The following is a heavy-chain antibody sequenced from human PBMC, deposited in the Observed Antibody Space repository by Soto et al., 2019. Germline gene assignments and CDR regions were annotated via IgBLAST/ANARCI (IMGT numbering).Heavy chain of an antibody. Sequence: GASVKVSCKASGFTFTSSAVQWMRQARGQRLEWIGWIVVGSGNTNYAQKFQERVTITRDMSTSTAYMELSSLRSEDTAVYYCAADPPVFWSGYSSPVYYYYGMDVWGQGTTVTVSS. V-gene: IGHV1-58*01. D-gene: IGHD3-3*01. CDR1: GFTFTSSA. CDR2: IVVGSGNT. J-gene: IGHJ6*02. CDR3: AADPPVFWSGYSSPVYYYYGMDV.